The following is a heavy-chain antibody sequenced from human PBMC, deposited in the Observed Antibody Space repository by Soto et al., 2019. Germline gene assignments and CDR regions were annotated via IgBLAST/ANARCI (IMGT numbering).Heavy chain of an antibody. J-gene: IGHJ5*02. Sequence: SETLSLTCAVSGGSISNGGYYWSWIRQHPGKGLEWIGYIYYSGSTYYNPSLKSRVTISVDTSKNQFSLKLTSVTAADTAVYYCARVTTMTSRWFDPWGHGTRVTVAS. CDR1: GGSISNGGYY. V-gene: IGHV4-31*11. CDR2: IYYSGST. D-gene: IGHD3-22*01. CDR3: ARVTTMTSRWFDP.